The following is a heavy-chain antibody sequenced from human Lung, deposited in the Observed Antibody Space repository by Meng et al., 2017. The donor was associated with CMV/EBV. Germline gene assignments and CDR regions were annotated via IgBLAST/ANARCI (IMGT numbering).Heavy chain of an antibody. D-gene: IGHD3-16*01. CDR2: IGGSGGPI. V-gene: IGHV3-48*03. Sequence: LSLTCAASRFTFSAYEMNWVRQAPGKGLEWVSYIGGSGGPINYADSVRGRFTISRNNARNSLYLQMNSLRAEDTAVYYCARGGYDYVWGSLDYWGQGXLVTVSS. CDR3: ARGGYDYVWGSLDY. CDR1: RFTFSAYE. J-gene: IGHJ4*02.